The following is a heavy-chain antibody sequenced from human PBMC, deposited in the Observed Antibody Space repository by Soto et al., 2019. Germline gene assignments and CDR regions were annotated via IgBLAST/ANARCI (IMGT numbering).Heavy chain of an antibody. CDR1: GYTFTSYD. CDR2: MNPNSGNT. V-gene: IGHV1-8*01. Sequence: QVQLVQSGAEVKKPGASVKVSCKASGYTFTSYDINWVRQATGQGLEWMGWMNPNSGNTGYAQKFQGRDTMTRNTSISTAYMELSSLRSEDTAVYYGARVDVWRSTSEERTPNVYYYGMDVWGQGTTVTVSS. D-gene: IGHD2-2*01. J-gene: IGHJ6*02. CDR3: ARVDVWRSTSEERTPNVYYYGMDV.